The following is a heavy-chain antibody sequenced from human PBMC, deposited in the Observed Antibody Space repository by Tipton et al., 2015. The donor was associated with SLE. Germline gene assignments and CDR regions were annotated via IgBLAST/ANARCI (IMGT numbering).Heavy chain of an antibody. D-gene: IGHD3-22*01. J-gene: IGHJ3*02. V-gene: IGHV4-39*07. CDR2: IYYSGST. CDR3: ARDRGGGYYDSSGYPSFNI. Sequence: TLSLTCTVSGGSISSSSYYWGWIRQPPGKGLEWIGSIYYSGSTYYNPSLKSRVTISVDTSKNQFSLKLSSVTAADTAVYYCARDRGGGYYDSSGYPSFNIWGQGTMVTVSS. CDR1: GGSISSSSYY.